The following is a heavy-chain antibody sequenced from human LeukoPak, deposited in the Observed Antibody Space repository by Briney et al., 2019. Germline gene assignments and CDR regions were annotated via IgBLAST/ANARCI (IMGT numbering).Heavy chain of an antibody. D-gene: IGHD3-9*01. J-gene: IGHJ4*02. CDR1: GDPISSYF. CDR3: ARVAYDILTGYLYYFDY. CDR2: IYASGSA. Sequence: NPSETLSLTCTVSGDPISSYFWSWIRQPAGKGLEWIGRIYASGSANYNPSLKSRVTMSVDTSKNQFSLKLSSVTAADTAVYYCARVAYDILTGYLYYFDYWGQGTLVTVSS. V-gene: IGHV4-4*07.